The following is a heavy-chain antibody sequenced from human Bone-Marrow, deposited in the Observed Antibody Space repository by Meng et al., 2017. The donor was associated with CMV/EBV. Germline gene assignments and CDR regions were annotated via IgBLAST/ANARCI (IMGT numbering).Heavy chain of an antibody. J-gene: IGHJ4*02. V-gene: IGHV3-21*01. D-gene: IGHD4-17*01. CDR2: ISSSSSYI. Sequence: GESLKISCAASGFTFSSYSMNWVRQAPGKGLEWVTSISSSSSYIYYADSVKGRFTISRDNAKNSLYLQMNSLRAEDTAVYYCAREGEGYGDYDLDYWGQGTLVTVSS. CDR3: AREGEGYGDYDLDY. CDR1: GFTFSSYS.